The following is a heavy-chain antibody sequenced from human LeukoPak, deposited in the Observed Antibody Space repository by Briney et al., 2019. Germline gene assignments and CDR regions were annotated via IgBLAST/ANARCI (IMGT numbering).Heavy chain of an antibody. V-gene: IGHV1-2*02. CDR3: ARNFDMKGFDP. J-gene: IGHJ5*02. CDR2: INSDSGFT. Sequence: ASVKVSCKASGYTFTGYYMNWVRQAPGQGLEWMGWINSDSGFTKYAQKFQGRVTMTRDTSITTVYMDLTRLTSDDTAVYYCARNFDMKGFDPWGQGALVTVSS. D-gene: IGHD3-9*01. CDR1: GYTFTGYY.